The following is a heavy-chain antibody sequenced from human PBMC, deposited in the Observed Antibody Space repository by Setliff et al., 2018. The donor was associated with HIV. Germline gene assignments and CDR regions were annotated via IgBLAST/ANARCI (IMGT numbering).Heavy chain of an antibody. J-gene: IGHJ4*02. Sequence: PSETLSLTCTVSGYFISNGYYWGWIRQPPGKGLEWVGTIYQNGNTYYIPSLESRVPVSIDMSKNQFSVKLNSATAADTAVYYCARRAGHDDRDGYVIDFWGQGKMVTVSS. D-gene: IGHD3-22*01. CDR1: GYFISNGYY. V-gene: IGHV4-38-2*02. CDR3: ARRAGHDDRDGYVIDF. CDR2: IYQNGNT.